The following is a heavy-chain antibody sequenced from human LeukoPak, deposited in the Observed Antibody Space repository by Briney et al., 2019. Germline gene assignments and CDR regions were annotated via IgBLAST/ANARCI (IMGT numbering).Heavy chain of an antibody. Sequence: GGSLRLSCAASGFTFSNYALGWVRQAPGKGLEWVSAISESGGSTYYADSVKGRFTISRDNSKNTLYLQMNSLRAEDTAVYYCARGGSYLSAFDIWGQGTMVTVSS. D-gene: IGHD1-26*01. CDR1: GFTFSNYA. J-gene: IGHJ3*02. CDR2: ISESGGST. CDR3: ARGGSYLSAFDI. V-gene: IGHV3-23*01.